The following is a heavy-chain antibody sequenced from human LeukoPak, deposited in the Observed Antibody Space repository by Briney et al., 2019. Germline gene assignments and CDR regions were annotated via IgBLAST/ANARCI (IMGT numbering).Heavy chain of an antibody. CDR3: ARGRAQYYDFWSGYYWFDP. CDR2: IIPIFGTA. J-gene: IGHJ5*02. V-gene: IGHV1-69*05. Sequence: ASVKVSCKASGYTFTSYGISWVRQAPGQGLEWMGGIIPIFGTANYAQKFQGRVTITTDESTSTAYMELSSLRSEDTAVYYCARGRAQYYDFWSGYYWFDPWGQGTLVTVSS. CDR1: GYTFTSYG. D-gene: IGHD3-3*01.